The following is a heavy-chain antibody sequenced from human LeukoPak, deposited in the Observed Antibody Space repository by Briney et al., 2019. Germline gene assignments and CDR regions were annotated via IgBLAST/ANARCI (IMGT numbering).Heavy chain of an antibody. D-gene: IGHD3-3*01. J-gene: IGHJ4*02. CDR2: IYYSGST. V-gene: IGHV4-39*07. CDR3: ARETSGYYNVVY. Sequence: SETLSLTCTVSGGSISSSSYYWGWIRQPPGKGLEWIGSIYYSGSTYYNPSLKSRVTISVDMSKNQFSLKLSSVTAADTAVYYCARETSGYYNVVYWGQGTLVTVSS. CDR1: GGSISSSSYY.